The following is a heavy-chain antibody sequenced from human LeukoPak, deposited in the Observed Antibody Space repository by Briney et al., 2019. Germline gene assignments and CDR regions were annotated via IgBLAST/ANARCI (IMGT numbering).Heavy chain of an antibody. CDR2: ISSSSSYI. V-gene: IGHV3-21*01. J-gene: IGHJ4*02. D-gene: IGHD2-21*02. Sequence: GGSLRLSCAASGFTFSSYSMNWVRQAPGKGLEWVSSISSSSSYIYYADSVKGRFTISRDNAKNSLYLQMNSLRAEDTAVYYCASAGTSYGDQLFGYWGQGTLVTVSS. CDR3: ASAGTSYGDQLFGY. CDR1: GFTFSSYS.